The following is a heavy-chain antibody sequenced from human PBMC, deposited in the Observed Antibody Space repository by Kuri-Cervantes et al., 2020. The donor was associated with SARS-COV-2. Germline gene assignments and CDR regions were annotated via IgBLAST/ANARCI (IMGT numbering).Heavy chain of an antibody. D-gene: IGHD3-10*01. CDR2: TSYDGSDK. J-gene: IGHJ6*03. CDR3: ARVAGEGPIYYYYMDV. V-gene: IGHV3-30*03. CDR1: GFTFSSYA. Sequence: GGSLRLSCGGSGFTFSSYAIHWVRQAPGKGLEWVALTSYDGSDKFYADSVKGRFTVSRDSAKNSLYLQINSLRGEDTAVYYCARVAGEGPIYYYYMDVWGKGTTVTVSS.